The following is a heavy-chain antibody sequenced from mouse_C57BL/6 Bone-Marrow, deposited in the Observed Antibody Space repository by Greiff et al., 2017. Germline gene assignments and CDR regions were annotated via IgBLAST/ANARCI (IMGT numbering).Heavy chain of an antibody. D-gene: IGHD2-4*01. J-gene: IGHJ3*01. CDR2: ISDGGSYT. CDR3: AREDYYEGFAY. Sequence: EVMLVESGGGLVKPGGSLKLSCAASGFTFSSYAMSWVRQTPEKRLEWVATISDGGSYTYYPDNVKGRFTISRDNAKNNLYLQMSHLKSEDTAMXYWAREDYYEGFAYWGQGTLVTVSA. CDR1: GFTFSSYA. V-gene: IGHV5-4*01.